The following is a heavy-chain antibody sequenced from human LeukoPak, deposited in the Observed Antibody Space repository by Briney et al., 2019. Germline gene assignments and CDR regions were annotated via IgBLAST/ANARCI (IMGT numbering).Heavy chain of an antibody. J-gene: IGHJ2*01. CDR2: IYYSGST. CDR3: ARIYCSSTSCYLDWYFDL. D-gene: IGHD2-2*01. Sequence: KPSETLSLTSTVSGGSTSSSSYYWGWIRHPPGKGLEWIGSIYYSGSTYYNPSLKSRVTISVDTSKNQFSLKLSSVTAADTAVYYCARIYCSSTSCYLDWYFDLWGRGTLVTVSS. V-gene: IGHV4-39*01. CDR1: GGSTSSSSYY.